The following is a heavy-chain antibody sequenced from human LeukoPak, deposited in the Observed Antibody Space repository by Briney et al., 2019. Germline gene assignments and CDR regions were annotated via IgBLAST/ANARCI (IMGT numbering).Heavy chain of an antibody. Sequence: GGSLRLSCAVSGFTFSTYSMNWVRQAPGKGLEWVSYISSSSSTIYYADSVKGRFTISRDNAKNSLYLQMNSLRDEDTAVYYCAKDSDYYHSSGYYYAYFQHWGQGTLVTVSS. V-gene: IGHV3-48*02. CDR3: AKDSDYYHSSGYYYAYFQH. D-gene: IGHD3-22*01. CDR1: GFTFSTYS. CDR2: ISSSSSTI. J-gene: IGHJ1*01.